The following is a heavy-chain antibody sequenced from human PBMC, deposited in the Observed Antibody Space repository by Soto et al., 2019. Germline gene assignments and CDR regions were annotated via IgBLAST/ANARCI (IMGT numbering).Heavy chain of an antibody. D-gene: IGHD2-2*01. Sequence: QITLKESGPPLVKPTQTLTLTCTFSGFSLSTSGVGVGWIRQPPGKALEWLALIYWDDDKRYSPSLKSRLTITKDTSKNQVVLTMTNMDPVDTATYYCAHLPRNIVLVLGWFDPWGQGTLVTVSS. CDR2: IYWDDDK. J-gene: IGHJ5*02. CDR1: GFSLSTSGVG. V-gene: IGHV2-5*02. CDR3: AHLPRNIVLVLGWFDP.